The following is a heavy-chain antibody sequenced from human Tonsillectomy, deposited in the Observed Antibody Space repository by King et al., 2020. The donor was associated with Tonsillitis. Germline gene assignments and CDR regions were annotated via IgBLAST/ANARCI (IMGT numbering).Heavy chain of an antibody. V-gene: IGHV3-21*01. CDR3: ARDARTVYSYGFIPFDY. Sequence: AQLVESGGGLVKPGGSLRLSCAASGFTFSSYSMNWVRQAPGKGLEWVSSISSSSSYIYYADSVKGRFTISRDNAKNSLYLQMNSLRAEATAVYYCARDARTVYSYGFIPFDYWGQGTLVTVSS. CDR2: ISSSSSYI. D-gene: IGHD5-18*01. J-gene: IGHJ4*02. CDR1: GFTFSSYS.